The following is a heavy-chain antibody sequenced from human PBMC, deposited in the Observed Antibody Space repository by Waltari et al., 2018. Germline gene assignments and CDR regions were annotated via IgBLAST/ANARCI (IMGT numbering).Heavy chain of an antibody. V-gene: IGHV4-59*01. CDR3: ARLSGDILTGYYHPWYYGMDV. Sequence: QVQLQESGPGLVKPSETLSLTCTVSGGSISSYYWSWIRQPPGKGLEWIGYSYYGGSHNNIPSLKSRVTISVDTSKNQFSLKLSSVTAADTAVYYCARLSGDILTGYYHPWYYGMDVWGQGTTVTVSS. D-gene: IGHD3-9*01. J-gene: IGHJ6*02. CDR2: SYYGGSH. CDR1: GGSISSYY.